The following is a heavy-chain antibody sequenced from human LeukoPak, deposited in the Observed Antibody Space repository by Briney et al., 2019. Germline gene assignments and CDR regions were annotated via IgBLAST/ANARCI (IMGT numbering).Heavy chain of an antibody. Sequence: GGSLRLSCAASGFTFKTYTMHWVRQAPGMGLEWVSSISSSSSYIFYADSVKGRFTISRDNAKNSLYLQMSSLRAEDAAVYYCAKDPTRAAAGTGDYWGQGTLVTVSS. D-gene: IGHD6-13*01. CDR3: AKDPTRAAAGTGDY. V-gene: IGHV3-21*01. J-gene: IGHJ4*02. CDR1: GFTFKTYT. CDR2: ISSSSSYI.